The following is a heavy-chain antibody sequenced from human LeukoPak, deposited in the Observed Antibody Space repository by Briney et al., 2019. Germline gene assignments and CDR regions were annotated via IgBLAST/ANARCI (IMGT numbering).Heavy chain of an antibody. CDR1: GGSITNYY. CDR3: ARQAGWLSPIDY. D-gene: IGHD6-19*01. CDR2: IYYSGST. Sequence: PSETLSLTCTVSGGSITNYYWSWIRQPPGKGLEWIGYIYYSGSTSYNPSLKSRVTISADTSKNQFSLNLSSVTAADAALYYCARQAGWLSPIDYWGQGTLVTVSS. V-gene: IGHV4-59*08. J-gene: IGHJ4*02.